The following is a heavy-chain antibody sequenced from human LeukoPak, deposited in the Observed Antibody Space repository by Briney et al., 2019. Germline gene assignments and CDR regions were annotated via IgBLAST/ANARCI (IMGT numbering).Heavy chain of an antibody. J-gene: IGHJ4*02. CDR3: ARGNSDRFPPYMDY. D-gene: IGHD2-21*01. CDR2: INHSGST. CDR1: GGSFSGYY. Sequence: PSETLSLTCAVYGGSFSGYYWSWIRQPPGKGLEWIGEINHSGSTNYNPSLKSRVTISVDTSKNQISLRLSSVTAADTAIYYCARGNSDRFPPYMDYWGQGILVIVSS. V-gene: IGHV4-34*01.